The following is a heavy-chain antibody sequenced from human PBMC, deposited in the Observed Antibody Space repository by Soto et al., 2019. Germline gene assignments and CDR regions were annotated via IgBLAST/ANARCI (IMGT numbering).Heavy chain of an antibody. Sequence: SETLSLTCAVYGRSFSGYYWSWIRQPPGKGLEWIGEINHSGNTNYNPSLKSRVTISVDTSKNQFSLKLSSVTAADTAVYYCARGPVLWFGELYGYYGMDVWGQGTTVTVSS. D-gene: IGHD3-10*01. CDR2: INHSGNT. CDR3: ARGPVLWFGELYGYYGMDV. V-gene: IGHV4-34*01. J-gene: IGHJ6*02. CDR1: GRSFSGYY.